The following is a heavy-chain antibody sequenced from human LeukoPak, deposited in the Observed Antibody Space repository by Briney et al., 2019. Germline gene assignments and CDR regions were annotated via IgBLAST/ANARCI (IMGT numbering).Heavy chain of an antibody. CDR1: GGSFSGYY. CDR2: INHSGST. Sequence: SETLSLTCAVYGGSFSGYYWSWIRQPPGKGLEWIGEINHSGSTNYNPSLKSRVTISVDTSKNQFSLKLSSVTAADTAVYYRARYLATAPLDYWGQGTLVTVSS. J-gene: IGHJ4*02. CDR3: ARYLATAPLDY. D-gene: IGHD1-26*01. V-gene: IGHV4-34*01.